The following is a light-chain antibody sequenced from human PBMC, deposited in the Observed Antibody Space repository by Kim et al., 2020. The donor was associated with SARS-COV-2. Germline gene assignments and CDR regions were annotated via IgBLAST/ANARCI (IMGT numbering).Light chain of an antibody. J-gene: IGKJ1*01. CDR3: QQYKSWWT. CDR1: QSVSSN. V-gene: IGKV3-15*01. CDR2: GAS. Sequence: SVSPGERATLSCRASQSVSSNLAWYQQIPGQAPRLLIYGASTRDTGIPDRFSGSGSGTEFTLTISSLQSEDFAVYYCQQYKSWWTFGQGTKVDIK.